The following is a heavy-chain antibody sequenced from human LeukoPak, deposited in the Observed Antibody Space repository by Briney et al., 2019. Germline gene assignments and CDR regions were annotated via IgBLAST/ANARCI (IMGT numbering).Heavy chain of an antibody. J-gene: IGHJ3*02. CDR1: GYSFTSYW. Sequence: GESLKISCKGSGYSFTSYWIGWVRQMPGKGLEWMGIIYPGDSDTRYSPSLQGQVTISADKSISTAYLQWSSLKASDTAMYYCARRPLWSGYYSDAFDIWGQGTMVTVSS. V-gene: IGHV5-51*01. D-gene: IGHD3-3*01. CDR2: IYPGDSDT. CDR3: ARRPLWSGYYSDAFDI.